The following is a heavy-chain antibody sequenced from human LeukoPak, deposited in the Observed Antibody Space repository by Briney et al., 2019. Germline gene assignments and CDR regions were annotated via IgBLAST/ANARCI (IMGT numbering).Heavy chain of an antibody. J-gene: IGHJ4*02. CDR3: ARVGYSHGVYYFDY. Sequence: SGGSLRLSCAASGFTFSSYEMNWVRQAPGKGLVWVSRINSDGSSTNYADSVKGRFTVSRDNAKNTLYLQMNSLRAEDTAVYYCARVGYSHGVYYFDYWGQGTLVTVSS. CDR1: GFTFSSYE. CDR2: INSDGSST. D-gene: IGHD5-18*01. V-gene: IGHV3-74*01.